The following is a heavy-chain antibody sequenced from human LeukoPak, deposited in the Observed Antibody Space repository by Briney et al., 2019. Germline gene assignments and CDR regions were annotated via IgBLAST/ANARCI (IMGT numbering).Heavy chain of an antibody. CDR2: IRYDGSNT. V-gene: IGHV3-33*06. CDR3: AKGGTWGTGTTRFRSYYYYMDA. Sequence: GRCLSLSCAVSGFTLSSYGMHWVRQPAGRGLEWVGVIRYDGSNTHYADSVKGQFTISRDNSKNTLYLQMNSLRAEDTAVYYCAKGGTWGTGTTRFRSYYYYMDAWGKGTTVTVSS. J-gene: IGHJ6*03. CDR1: GFTLSSYG. D-gene: IGHD1-7*01.